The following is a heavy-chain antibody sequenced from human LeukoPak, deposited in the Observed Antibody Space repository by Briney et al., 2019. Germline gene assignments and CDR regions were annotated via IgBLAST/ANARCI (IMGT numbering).Heavy chain of an antibody. CDR2: ITSDGRNT. CDR1: GFTFDDYA. V-gene: IGHV3-74*01. Sequence: GRSLRLSCAASGFTFDDYAMHWVRQAPGKGLVWVSRITSDGRNTVYADSVKGRFTISRDNARNTVYLQMTSLRAEDSAVYFCARDWHYRLDMWGQGALVTVSS. D-gene: IGHD3-10*01. J-gene: IGHJ4*02. CDR3: ARDWHYRLDM.